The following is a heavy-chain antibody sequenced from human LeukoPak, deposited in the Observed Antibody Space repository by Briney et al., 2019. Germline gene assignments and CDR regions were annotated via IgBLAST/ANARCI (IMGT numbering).Heavy chain of an antibody. CDR3: AQGDHSSVLYPSGYYYGMDV. CDR1: GFTVSSNY. V-gene: IGHV3-66*01. Sequence: GGSPRLSCAASGFTVSSNYMSWVRQAPGKGLEWVSVIYSGGSTYYADSVKGRFTISRDNSKNTLYLQMNSLRAEDTAVYYCAQGDHSSVLYPSGYYYGMDVWGQGTTVTVSS. CDR2: IYSGGST. J-gene: IGHJ6*02. D-gene: IGHD6-19*01.